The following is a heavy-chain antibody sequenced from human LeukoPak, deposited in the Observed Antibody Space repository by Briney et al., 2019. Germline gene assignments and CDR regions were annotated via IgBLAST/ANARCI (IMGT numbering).Heavy chain of an antibody. J-gene: IGHJ6*03. Sequence: SETLSLTCGVYGVSFSGYYWSWIRQPPGKGLEWIGEINHSGSTNYNPSLKSRVTISVDTSKNQFSLQLNSVTPEDTAVYYCARDDLQLVRRLGGSTEYYYYYHMDVWGKGTTVTVSS. D-gene: IGHD6-13*01. CDR1: GVSFSGYY. CDR2: INHSGST. V-gene: IGHV4-34*01. CDR3: ARDDLQLVRRLGGSTEYYYYYHMDV.